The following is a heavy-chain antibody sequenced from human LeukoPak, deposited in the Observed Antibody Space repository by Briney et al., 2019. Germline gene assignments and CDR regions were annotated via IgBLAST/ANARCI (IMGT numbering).Heavy chain of an antibody. V-gene: IGHV1-69*01. J-gene: IGHJ4*02. CDR3: AKTAARDYDSSGYSFDY. CDR2: IIPIFGTA. Sequence: ASVKVSCKASGGTFSSYAISWVRQAPGQGLEWMGGIIPIFGTANYAQKFQGRVTITADESTSTAYMELSSLRSEDTAVYYCAKTAARDYDSSGYSFDYWGQGTLVTAST. CDR1: GGTFSSYA. D-gene: IGHD3-22*01.